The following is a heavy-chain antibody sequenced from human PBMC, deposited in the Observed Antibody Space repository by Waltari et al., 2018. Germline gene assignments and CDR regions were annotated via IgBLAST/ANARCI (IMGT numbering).Heavy chain of an antibody. CDR3: ASEALSVSYSGSYSGYAFEI. D-gene: IGHD1-26*01. Sequence: VQLVESGGGLVKPGGSLRLSCAASGFTFSSYSMNWVRQAPGTGRGWVSSISSSSSYIYYADSVKGRFTISRDNAKNSLYLQMNSLRAEDTAVYYCASEALSVSYSGSYSGYAFEIWGQGTMVTVSS. CDR1: GFTFSSYS. CDR2: ISSSSSYI. V-gene: IGHV3-21*01. J-gene: IGHJ3*02.